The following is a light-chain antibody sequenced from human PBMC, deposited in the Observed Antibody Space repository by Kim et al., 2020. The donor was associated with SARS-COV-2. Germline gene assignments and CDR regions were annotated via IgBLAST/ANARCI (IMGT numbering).Light chain of an antibody. V-gene: IGKV1-39*01. Sequence: ASVGDRVTIACRASQSISSYLNWYQQKPGKAPKLLIYAASSLQSGVPSRFSGSGSGTDFTLTISSLQPEDFATYYCQQSYSTPRTFGQGTKVDIK. CDR1: QSISSY. J-gene: IGKJ1*01. CDR2: AAS. CDR3: QQSYSTPRT.